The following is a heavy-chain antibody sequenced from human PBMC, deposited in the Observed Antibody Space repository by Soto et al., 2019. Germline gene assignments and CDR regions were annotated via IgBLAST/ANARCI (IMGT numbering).Heavy chain of an antibody. CDR1: GFTFSSYS. D-gene: IGHD2-15*01. V-gene: IGHV3-21*01. CDR3: SRAKVVTCDVFYF. CDR2: ISSSSSYI. Sequence: PGGSLRLSCAASGFTFSSYSMNWVRQAPGKGLEWVSSISSSSSYIYYADSVKGRFTISRDNAKNSLYLQMNSLRAEDTAVYYCSRAKVVTCDVFYFCARGSMVIGSS. J-gene: IGHJ3*01.